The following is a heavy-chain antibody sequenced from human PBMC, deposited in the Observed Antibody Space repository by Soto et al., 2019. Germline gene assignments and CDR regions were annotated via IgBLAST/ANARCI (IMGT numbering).Heavy chain of an antibody. J-gene: IGHJ5*02. V-gene: IGHV3-48*01. CDR2: ISSSRRII. Sequence: GGSLRLSCAVSGFTFSSYSMNWVRQAPGGGLEWLSYISSSRRIINYADSVKGRFTISRDEAKNSVFLQMNSLRAEDTAVYYCARGRSITGTTVWFDPWGQGTLVTVSS. CDR3: ARGRSITGTTVWFDP. D-gene: IGHD1-7*01. CDR1: GFTFSSYS.